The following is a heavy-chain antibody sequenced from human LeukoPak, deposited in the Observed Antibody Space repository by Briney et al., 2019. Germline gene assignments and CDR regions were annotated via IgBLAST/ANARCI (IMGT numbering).Heavy chain of an antibody. J-gene: IGHJ4*02. CDR3: ARHYVFVSGGSSFDY. CDR2: IYTSGST. D-gene: IGHD3-3*01. CDR1: GGSISSGSHY. Sequence: SQTLSLTCTVSGGSISSGSHYWSWIRQPAGKGLEWIGRIYTSGSTNYNSSLKSRVTISLDTPKNQFSLKLKSVTASDTAVYYCARHYVFVSGGSSFDYWGLGILVTVSS. V-gene: IGHV4-61*02.